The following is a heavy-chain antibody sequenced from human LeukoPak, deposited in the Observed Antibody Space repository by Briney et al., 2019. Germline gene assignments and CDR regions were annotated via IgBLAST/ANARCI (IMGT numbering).Heavy chain of an antibody. Sequence: ASVKVSCKASGYTFIRYYMHWVRQAPGQGLEWMGIINPSGGSTSYAQKFQGRVTMTRDTSTSTVYMELSRLRSEDTAVYYCARGGYGDRIDCWGQGTLVSASS. J-gene: IGHJ4*02. D-gene: IGHD4-17*01. CDR3: ARGGYGDRIDC. CDR2: INPSGGST. CDR1: GYTFIRYY. V-gene: IGHV1-46*01.